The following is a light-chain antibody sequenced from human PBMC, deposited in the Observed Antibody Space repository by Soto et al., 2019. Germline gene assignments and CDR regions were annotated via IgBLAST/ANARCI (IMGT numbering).Light chain of an antibody. Sequence: QSAXTQPAXVSXXPGQSITVSCTGTSSDVGNNIHVCWYQQHPGKAPNLIIYEVDKRPSGVSSRFSGSKSGNTASLTISGLRAEDEADYSCTSYTSSRTYFFGIGTKVTVL. CDR3: TSYTSSRTYF. J-gene: IGLJ1*01. V-gene: IGLV2-14*02. CDR2: EVD. CDR1: SSDVGNNIH.